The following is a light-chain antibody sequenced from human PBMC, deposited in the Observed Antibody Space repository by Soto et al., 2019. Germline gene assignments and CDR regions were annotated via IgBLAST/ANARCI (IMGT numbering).Light chain of an antibody. Sequence: QSALTQPASVSGSPGQSITISCTGTSSEVGDYNLVSWYQQHPGEAPKLLIYEGSKRPSGVSNRFSGSTFGNTASLTISGLQAEDEVDYYCCSYAGDSTWVFGGGTKLTVL. CDR3: CSYAGDSTWV. J-gene: IGLJ3*02. CDR2: EGS. V-gene: IGLV2-23*01. CDR1: SSEVGDYNL.